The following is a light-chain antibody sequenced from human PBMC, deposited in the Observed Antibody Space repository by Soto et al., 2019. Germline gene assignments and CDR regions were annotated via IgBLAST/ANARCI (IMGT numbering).Light chain of an antibody. J-gene: IGLJ1*01. Sequence: SYELTQPPSVSVAPGKTARITCGGNNIGSKSVHWYQQKPGQAPVLVIYYDSDRPSGIPERFSGSNSGNTATLTISRVEAGDEADYYCQVWDSSSGPYVFGTGTKVTVL. CDR3: QVWDSSSGPYV. CDR1: NIGSKS. V-gene: IGLV3-21*04. CDR2: YDS.